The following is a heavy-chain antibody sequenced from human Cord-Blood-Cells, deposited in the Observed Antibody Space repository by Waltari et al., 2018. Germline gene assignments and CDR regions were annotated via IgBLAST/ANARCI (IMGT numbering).Heavy chain of an antibody. J-gene: IGHJ4*02. V-gene: IGHV1-69*06. CDR3: ARGSGELGFDY. CDR2: IIPIFGTA. CDR1: AGTFSSYA. Sequence: QVQLVQSGAEVKKPGSSVKVSCKASAGTFSSYAISWVRQAPVQGLEWMGGIIPIFGTANDAQKCQGRVTVTADKSTSRAYMELSSLRSEDTAVYYCARGSGELGFDYWGQGTLVTVSS. D-gene: IGHD3-10*01.